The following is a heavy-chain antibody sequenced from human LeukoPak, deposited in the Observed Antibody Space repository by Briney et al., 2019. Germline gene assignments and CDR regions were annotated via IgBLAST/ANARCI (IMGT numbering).Heavy chain of an antibody. CDR2: IIPIFGIA. J-gene: IGHJ4*02. V-gene: IGHV1-69*04. Sequence: SVKVSCKASGGTFSSYAISWVRQAPGQGLEWMGRIIPIFGIANYAQKFQGRVTITADKSTSTAYMELSSLRSEDTAVYYCAREYSSGWCAGYWGQGTLVTVSS. D-gene: IGHD6-19*01. CDR1: GGTFSSYA. CDR3: AREYSSGWCAGY.